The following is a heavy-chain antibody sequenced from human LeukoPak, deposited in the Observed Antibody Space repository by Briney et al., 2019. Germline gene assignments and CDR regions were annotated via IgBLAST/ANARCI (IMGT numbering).Heavy chain of an antibody. D-gene: IGHD1-20*01. CDR3: AKDRGITGTAGFDY. CDR2: ISGSGGST. J-gene: IGHJ4*02. Sequence: GGSLRLSCVTSGFTFSTYAMSWVRQAPGKGLEWVSAISGSGGSTYYADSVKGRFTISRDNSKNTLYLQMNSLRAEDTAVYYCAKDRGITGTAGFDYWGQGTLVTVSS. V-gene: IGHV3-23*01. CDR1: GFTFSTYA.